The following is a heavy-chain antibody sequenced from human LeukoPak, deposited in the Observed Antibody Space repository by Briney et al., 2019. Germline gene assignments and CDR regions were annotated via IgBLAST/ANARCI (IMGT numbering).Heavy chain of an antibody. CDR3: ARDGAAADSVYFDY. J-gene: IGHJ4*02. D-gene: IGHD6-13*01. CDR2: INPNSGGT. Sequence: ASVKVSCKASGYTFTGYYMHWVRQAPGQGLEWMGWINPNSGGTNYAQKFQGRVTMTRDTSISTAYKELSRLRSDDTAVYYCARDGAAADSVYFDYWGQGTLVTVSS. V-gene: IGHV1-2*02. CDR1: GYTFTGYY.